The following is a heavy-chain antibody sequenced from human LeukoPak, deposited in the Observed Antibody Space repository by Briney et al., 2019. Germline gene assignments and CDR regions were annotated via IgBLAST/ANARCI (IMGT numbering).Heavy chain of an antibody. CDR2: IKQDGSVT. V-gene: IGHV3-7*03. CDR3: VRDRFAIAGAAVNY. J-gene: IGHJ4*02. CDR1: GFTFSSYW. Sequence: GGSLRLSCAASGFTFSSYWMSWVRQAPGKGLEWVANIKQDGSVTYYVDPVKGRFTISRDNAKNSLYLQMNSLRAEDTAVYYCVRDRFAIAGAAVNYWGKGTLVTVSS. D-gene: IGHD3-10*01.